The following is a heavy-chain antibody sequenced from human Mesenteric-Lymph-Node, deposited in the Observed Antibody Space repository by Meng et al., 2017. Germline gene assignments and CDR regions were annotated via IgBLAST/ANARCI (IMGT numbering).Heavy chain of an antibody. J-gene: IGHJ3*02. D-gene: IGHD4-17*01. CDR2: IYYSGST. Sequence: QVQLQESGPGLVKPSQTLSLTGTVSGGSISSSDYYWSWIRQPPGKGLEWIGYIYYSGSTYYNPSLKSRVTISVDTSKNQFSLKLRSVTAADTAVYYCARDSRMTTVLASQNDAFDIWGQGTMVTVSS. CDR1: GGSISSSDYY. V-gene: IGHV4-30-4*01. CDR3: ARDSRMTTVLASQNDAFDI.